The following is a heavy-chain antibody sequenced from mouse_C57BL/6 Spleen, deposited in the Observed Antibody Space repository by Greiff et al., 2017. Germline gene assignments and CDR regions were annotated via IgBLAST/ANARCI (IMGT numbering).Heavy chain of an antibody. CDR3: AKMDWDEYFDV. CDR1: GFSLTSSG. CDR2: IWSGGST. J-gene: IGHJ1*03. D-gene: IGHD4-1*01. Sequence: VQLQQSGPGLVQPSQSLSITCPVSGFSLTSSGVHWVRQPPGKGLEWLGVIWSGGSTDYNAAFISRLSNSKDNSKSQVFFKMNSLQADDTAIYYCAKMDWDEYFDVWGTGTTVTVSS. V-gene: IGHV2-4*01.